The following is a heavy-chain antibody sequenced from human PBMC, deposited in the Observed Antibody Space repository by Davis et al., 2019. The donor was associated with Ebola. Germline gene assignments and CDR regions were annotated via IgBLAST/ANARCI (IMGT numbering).Heavy chain of an antibody. D-gene: IGHD2-2*02. CDR3: TTDRKLGYCSSTSCYTGVYYYYYGMDV. CDR2: IKSKTDGGTT. Sequence: GESLKISCAASGFTFSSYEMNWVRQAPGKGLEWVGRIKSKTDGGTTDYAAPVKGRFTISRDDSKNTLYLQMNSLKTEDTAVYYCTTDRKLGYCSSTSCYTGVYYYYYGMDVWGQGTTVTVSS. J-gene: IGHJ6*02. V-gene: IGHV3-15*07. CDR1: GFTFSSYE.